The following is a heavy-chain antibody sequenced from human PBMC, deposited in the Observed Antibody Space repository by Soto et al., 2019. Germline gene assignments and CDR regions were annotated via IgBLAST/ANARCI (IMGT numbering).Heavy chain of an antibody. CDR3: ARRGGQTPFDY. J-gene: IGHJ4*02. D-gene: IGHD3-10*01. CDR2: IYYSGST. CDR1: GGSISSYY. V-gene: IGHV4-59*01. Sequence: SETLSLTCTFSGGSISSYYWSLIRQPPGKGLEWIGYIYYSGSTNYNPSLKSRVTISVDTSKNQFSLKLSSVTAADTAVYYCARRGGQTPFDYWGQGTLVTV.